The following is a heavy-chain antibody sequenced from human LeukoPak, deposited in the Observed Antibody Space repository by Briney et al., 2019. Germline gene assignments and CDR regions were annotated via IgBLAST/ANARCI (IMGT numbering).Heavy chain of an antibody. CDR2: IYYSGST. V-gene: IGHV4-59*01. Sequence: SETLSLTCTVSGGSISGYYWSWIRQPPGKGLEWIGYIYYSGSTNYNPSLKSRVTISVDTSKNQFSLKLSSVTAADTAVYYCARVTMVRGVLFDYWGQGTLVTVSS. J-gene: IGHJ4*02. CDR1: GGSISGYY. CDR3: ARVTMVRGVLFDY. D-gene: IGHD3-10*01.